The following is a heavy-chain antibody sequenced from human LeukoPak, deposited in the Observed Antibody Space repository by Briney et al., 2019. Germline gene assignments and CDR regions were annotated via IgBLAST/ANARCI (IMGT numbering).Heavy chain of an antibody. J-gene: IGHJ4*02. V-gene: IGHV4-4*07. CDR2: IYTSGTT. D-gene: IGHD5-24*01. CDR1: GGSIINYY. CDR3: ARTRQGWGYSRDGRFDY. Sequence: PSETLSLTCTVSGGSIINYYWSWIRQPAGEGLEWIGRIYTSGTTNYNPSLKSRVTMSVDTSKNQFSLKLSSVTAADTAVYYCARTRQGWGYSRDGRFDYWGQGTLVTVSS.